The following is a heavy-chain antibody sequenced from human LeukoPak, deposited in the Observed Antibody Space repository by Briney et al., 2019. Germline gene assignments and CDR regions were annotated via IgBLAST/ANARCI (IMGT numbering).Heavy chain of an antibody. CDR2: ISHGGFT. CDR1: GASLSGYY. D-gene: IGHD5-18*01. Sequence: SETLSLTCAVSGASLSGYYWSWIRQSPGKGLEWIGEISHGGFTNYNPSLKSRVTISVDTSRNQIALRLSSLTAADTAVYFCARSHLWPSGTFDIWGQGTVVAVSS. V-gene: IGHV4-34*01. J-gene: IGHJ3*02. CDR3: ARSHLWPSGTFDI.